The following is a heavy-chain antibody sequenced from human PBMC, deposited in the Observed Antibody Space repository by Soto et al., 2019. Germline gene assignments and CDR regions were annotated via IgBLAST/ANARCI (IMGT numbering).Heavy chain of an antibody. J-gene: IGHJ4*02. D-gene: IGHD3-10*01. V-gene: IGHV4-39*07. Sequence: PSETLSLTCTVSGGSISSSSYYWGWIRQPPGKGLEWIGSIYYSGSTNYNPSLKSRVTISVDKSKNQFSLKLSSVTAADTAVYYCARARRDYYGSGSYRGLWHWGQGTLVTVSS. CDR2: IYYSGST. CDR3: ARARRDYYGSGSYRGLWH. CDR1: GGSISSSSYY.